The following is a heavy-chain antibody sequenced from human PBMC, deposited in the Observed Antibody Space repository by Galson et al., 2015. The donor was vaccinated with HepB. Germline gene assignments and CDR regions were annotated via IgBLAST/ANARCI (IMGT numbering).Heavy chain of an antibody. J-gene: IGHJ4*02. CDR3: AKDGIMVAANPYHFHY. CDR2: ITRSGGNS. V-gene: IGHV3-23*01. Sequence: LRLSCAASGFTFTRYAMTWVRQAPGPGLEWVSSITRSGGNSYFADSVKGRFTISRDNSKNTVLLQLNSLRAEDTAVYYCAKDGIMVAANPYHFHYWGQGTLVTVSS. CDR1: GFTFTRYA. D-gene: IGHD2-15*01.